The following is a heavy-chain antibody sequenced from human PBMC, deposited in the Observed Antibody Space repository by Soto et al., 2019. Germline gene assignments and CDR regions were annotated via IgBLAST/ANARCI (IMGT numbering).Heavy chain of an antibody. V-gene: IGHV1-3*01. CDR3: ARSPRRGRNHYYAMAV. J-gene: IGHJ6*02. CDR1: GYTFINYD. CDR2: INAGTGNT. D-gene: IGHD1-1*01. Sequence: VEVSCQQSGYTFINYDMHWVRQAPGQRLEWMGWINAGTGNTQYSQKFQDRVTVTRDTSANTAYMDLSSLRSEDTAVYYCARSPRRGRNHYYAMAVWGQGTTFTVSS.